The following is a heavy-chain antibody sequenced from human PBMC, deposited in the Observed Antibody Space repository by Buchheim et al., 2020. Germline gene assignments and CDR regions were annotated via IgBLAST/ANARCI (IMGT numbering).Heavy chain of an antibody. Sequence: QLRLQESGPGLVKPSETLSLTCTVSGGSISSSSYYWGWIRQPPGKGLEWIGSIYYSGSTYYNPSLKSRVTISVEPSKNQFPLKLSSVTAADTAVYYCARHLSGGYVGTDYWGQGTL. CDR2: IYYSGST. D-gene: IGHD5-12*01. CDR1: GGSISSSSYY. CDR3: ARHLSGGYVGTDY. V-gene: IGHV4-39*01. J-gene: IGHJ4*02.